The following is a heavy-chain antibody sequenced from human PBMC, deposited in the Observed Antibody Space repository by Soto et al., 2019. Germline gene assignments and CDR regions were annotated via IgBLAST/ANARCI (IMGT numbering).Heavy chain of an antibody. CDR3: ARVGGVAARTFDY. Sequence: SSETLSLTCTVSGGSVSSGSYYWSWIRQPPGKGLEWIGYIYYSGSTDYNPSLKGRVTISVDTSKNQFSLKLRSVTAADTAVYYCARVGGVAARTFDYWGQGTLVTVSS. CDR1: GGSVSSGSYY. J-gene: IGHJ4*02. CDR2: IYYSGST. V-gene: IGHV4-61*01. D-gene: IGHD6-6*01.